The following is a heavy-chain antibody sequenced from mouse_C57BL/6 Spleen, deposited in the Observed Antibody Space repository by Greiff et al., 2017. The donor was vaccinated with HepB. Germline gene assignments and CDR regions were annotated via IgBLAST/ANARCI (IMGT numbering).Heavy chain of an antibody. V-gene: IGHV1-18*01. CDR1: GYTFTDYN. CDR3: ARERIDGLYAMDY. J-gene: IGHJ4*01. Sequence: VQLQQSGPELVKPGASVKIPCKASGYTFTDYNMDWVKQSHGKSLEWIGDINPNNGGTIYNQKFKGKATLTVDKSSSTAYMELRSLTSEDTAVYYCARERIDGLYAMDYWGQGTSVTVSS. CDR2: INPNNGGT. D-gene: IGHD2-3*01.